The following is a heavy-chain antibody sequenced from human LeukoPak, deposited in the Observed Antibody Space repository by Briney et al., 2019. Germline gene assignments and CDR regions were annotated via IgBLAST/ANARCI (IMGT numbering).Heavy chain of an antibody. V-gene: IGHV4-39*07. CDR2: IYYSGST. CDR3: ARLVPALWYFDL. J-gene: IGHJ2*01. Sequence: SETLSLTCTVSGGSISSSSYYWGWIRQPPGKGLEWIGSIYYSGSTYYNPSLKSRVTMSVDTSKNQFSLKLSSVTAADTAVYYCARLVPALWYFDLWGRGTLVTVSS. D-gene: IGHD6-13*01. CDR1: GGSISSSSYY.